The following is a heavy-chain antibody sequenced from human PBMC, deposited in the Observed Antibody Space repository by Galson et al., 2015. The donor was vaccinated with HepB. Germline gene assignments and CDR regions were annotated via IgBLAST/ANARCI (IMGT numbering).Heavy chain of an antibody. V-gene: IGHV3-48*03. D-gene: IGHD3-9*01. CDR3: ARDAGYFDWVLYGGEGDYYNYVMDI. CDR2: ISSSANTI. Sequence: SLRLSCAASGFTFSSYNMNWVRQAPGKGLEWISYISSSANTIYYADSVKGRFTISRDNAKNSLYLQMNSLRAEDTAVYYCARDAGYFDWVLYGGEGDYYNYVMDIWGQGTTVTVSS. J-gene: IGHJ6*02. CDR1: GFTFSSYN.